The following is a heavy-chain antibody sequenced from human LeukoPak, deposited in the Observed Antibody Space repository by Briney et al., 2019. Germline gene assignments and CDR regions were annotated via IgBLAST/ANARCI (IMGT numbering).Heavy chain of an antibody. CDR2: ISGSGSTT. CDR3: ARSGLNRFDY. Sequence: GGSLRLSCAASGFTFDAFVLSWVRQTPQKGLEWVSSISGSGSTTYYADSVKGRFSISRDNSKNTLYLQMNSLRAEDTAAYYCARSGLNRFDYWGQGTLVTVSS. J-gene: IGHJ4*02. CDR1: GFTFDAFV. V-gene: IGHV3-23*01. D-gene: IGHD2-15*01.